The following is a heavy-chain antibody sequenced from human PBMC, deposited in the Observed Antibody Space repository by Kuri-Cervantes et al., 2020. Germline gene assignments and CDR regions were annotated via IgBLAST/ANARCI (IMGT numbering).Heavy chain of an antibody. CDR3: AKATHYDFWSGYWDR. V-gene: IGHV3-9*01. CDR1: GFTFDDYA. Sequence: GGSLRLSCAASGFTFDDYAMHWVRQAPGKGLEWVSGISWNSGYIGYADSVKGRFTISRDNAKNSLYLQMNSLRAEDTALYYCAKATHYDFWSGYWDRWGQGTLVTVSS. D-gene: IGHD3-3*01. CDR2: ISWNSGYI. J-gene: IGHJ5*02.